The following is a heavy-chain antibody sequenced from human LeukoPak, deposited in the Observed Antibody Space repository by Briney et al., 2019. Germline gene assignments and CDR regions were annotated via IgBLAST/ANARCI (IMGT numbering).Heavy chain of an antibody. V-gene: IGHV3-30-3*01. CDR2: ISYDGSNK. CDR1: GFTFTSFT. Sequence: RRSPCPSPAASGFTFTSFTIHWVSQAPGKGLEWVAVISYDGSNKYYADSVKGRITLSRDNSHNALYLQMNSLRAEDTAGYNCASKSRGGLPCDPWGQGTLVAVSS. J-gene: IGHJ5*02. D-gene: IGHD3-10*01. CDR3: ASKSRGGLPCDP.